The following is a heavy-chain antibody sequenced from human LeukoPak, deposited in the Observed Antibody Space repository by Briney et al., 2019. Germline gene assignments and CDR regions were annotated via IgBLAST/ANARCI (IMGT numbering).Heavy chain of an antibody. V-gene: IGHV1-69*05. CDR2: IIPIFGTA. J-gene: IGHJ4*02. D-gene: IGHD5-24*01. CDR1: GCTFSNYA. Sequence: SSVTVSCKSSGCTFSNYAMIWLRQAPGQGREGMGGIIPIFGTANYAQKFQGRVTITTDESTSTAYMELSSLRSEDTAVYYCASKVRGDGYNFNYFDYWGQGTLVTVSS. CDR3: ASKVRGDGYNFNYFDY.